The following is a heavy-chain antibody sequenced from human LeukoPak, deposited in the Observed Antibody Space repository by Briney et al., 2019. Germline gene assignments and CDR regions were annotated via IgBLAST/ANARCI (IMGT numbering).Heavy chain of an antibody. CDR3: ARGRQNYGDYPY. Sequence: GGSLRLSCVVSGFTVSGDYISWFRLAPGKGLEWVSVLYYGVSTFYKDSVRGRFTTSGDKFKNTVYLQMNSLRAEDTAVYYCARGRQNYGDYPYWGQGTLVTVSS. CDR2: LYYGVST. J-gene: IGHJ4*02. CDR1: GFTVSGDY. V-gene: IGHV3-53*01. D-gene: IGHD4-17*01.